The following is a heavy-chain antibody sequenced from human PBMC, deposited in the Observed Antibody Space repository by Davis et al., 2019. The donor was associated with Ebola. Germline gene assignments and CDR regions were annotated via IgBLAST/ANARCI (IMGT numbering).Heavy chain of an antibody. D-gene: IGHD3-10*01. CDR2: VSGSGRNT. V-gene: IGHV3-23*01. CDR1: EFAFSQNV. CDR3: AKLAVRGNYYGSDF. J-gene: IGHJ4*02. Sequence: GESLKISCATSEFAFSQNVMIWVRQAPGKGLEWVSSVSGSGRNTYYADSVKGRLTISRDNSRNTVYLEMYSLRVEDTAVYYCAKLAVRGNYYGSDFWGRGTLVTVSS.